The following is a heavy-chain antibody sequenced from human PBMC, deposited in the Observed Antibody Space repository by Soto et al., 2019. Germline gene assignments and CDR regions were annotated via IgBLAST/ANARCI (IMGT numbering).Heavy chain of an antibody. J-gene: IGHJ1*01. CDR2: ISPLKGRS. CDR1: GYTFTSYG. D-gene: IGHD4-17*01. V-gene: IGHV1-18*04. Sequence: QVPLVQSGPDLKRPGASMKVSCKASGYTFTSYGISWVRQAPGQGLEWMAWISPLKGRSQYSQKAQGRVTLSTDTSSNTAYMEITTLRVYDTAVYYCTMDYGDRPEYFKHWGQGTLVTVS. CDR3: TMDYGDRPEYFKH.